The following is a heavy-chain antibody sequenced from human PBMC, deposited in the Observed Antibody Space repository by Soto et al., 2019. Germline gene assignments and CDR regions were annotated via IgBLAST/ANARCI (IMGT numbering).Heavy chain of an antibody. CDR2: ISYDGSNK. CDR3: AQDEGSGGWNWCDP. D-gene: IGHD3-10*01. J-gene: IGHJ5*02. V-gene: IGHV3-30*18. CDR1: GFTFSSYG. Sequence: QVQLVESGGGVVQPGRSLRLSCAASGFTFSSYGMHWVRQAPGKGLEWVAVISYDGSNKYYADSVKGRFTISRDNSKNTLYLPMNSLRAADTAVYYWAQDEGSGGWNWCDPWGKGTLVTVSS.